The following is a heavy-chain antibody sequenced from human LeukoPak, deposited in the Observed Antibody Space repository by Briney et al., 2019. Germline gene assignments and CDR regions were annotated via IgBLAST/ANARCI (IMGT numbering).Heavy chain of an antibody. J-gene: IGHJ4*02. CDR3: ATGLHRTTQLDY. V-gene: IGHV3-33*01. CDR2: IWYDGSNK. CDR1: GFTFSTYG. Sequence: QPGGSLRLSCAASGFTFSTYGMHWVRQAPAKGLEWVAAIWYDGSNKYYADSVKGRFTISRDNSKNTVYLQMHSLRAEDTAVYYCATGLHRTTQLDYWGQGTLVTVSS. D-gene: IGHD1-1*01.